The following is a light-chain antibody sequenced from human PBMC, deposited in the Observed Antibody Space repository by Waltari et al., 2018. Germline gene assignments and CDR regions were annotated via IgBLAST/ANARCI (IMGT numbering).Light chain of an antibody. V-gene: IGKV1-5*03. CDR2: KAS. CDR3: QQYNSYPFT. J-gene: IGKJ3*01. CDR1: QSINSW. Sequence: DIEMTQAPSTLSASVGDRVTITCRARQSINSWLAWYQQKPGKAPKVLIYKASSLESEVPSRFSGSGSGTEFTLTISSLQPDDFATYYCQQYNSYPFTFGPGTKVDI.